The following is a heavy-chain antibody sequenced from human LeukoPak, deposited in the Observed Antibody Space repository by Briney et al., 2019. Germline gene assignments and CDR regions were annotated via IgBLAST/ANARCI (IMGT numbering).Heavy chain of an antibody. Sequence: SETLSLTCTVSGGSISSYYWSWIRQPPGKGLEWSGYIYYSWSTNYNPSLKSRGNISVDPSKNQFSLRLGSVTAAEPAGYYWARDEVAGNGEQLVPMDWGQGTLVTVSS. CDR1: GGSISSYY. CDR2: IYYSWST. J-gene: IGHJ4*02. D-gene: IGHD6-6*01. CDR3: ARDEVAGNGEQLVPMD. V-gene: IGHV4-59*01.